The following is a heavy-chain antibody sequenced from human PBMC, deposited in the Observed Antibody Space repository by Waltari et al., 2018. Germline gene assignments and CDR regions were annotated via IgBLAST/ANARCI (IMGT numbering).Heavy chain of an antibody. J-gene: IGHJ4*02. D-gene: IGHD1-26*01. CDR3: AKDELYYVDD. CDR1: GARFTESY. V-gene: IGHV1-2*02. Sequence: QVQLVQSGAEVKKPGASVKLSCKTSGARFTESYMHWVRQAPGQGREWVGWSNPYSGNRKYGQKWHGRVTITRDTAISTAYMEGTGLKSDDTAVYYCAKDELYYVDDWGQVTLVSVSS. CDR2: SNPYSGNR.